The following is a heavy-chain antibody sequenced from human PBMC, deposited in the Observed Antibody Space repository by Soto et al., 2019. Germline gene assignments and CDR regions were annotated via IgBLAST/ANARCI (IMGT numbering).Heavy chain of an antibody. Sequence: QVQLVQSGAEVKKPGSSVKVSCKASGGTFSSYAISWVRQAPGQGLEWMGGIIPIFGTANYAQKFQGRVTITEDESTSTGYMGLSSLRSEDTAVYYCARSGYYGSGSYLEGWFDPWGQGTLVTVSS. CDR2: IIPIFGTA. CDR3: ARSGYYGSGSYLEGWFDP. CDR1: GGTFSSYA. V-gene: IGHV1-69*12. J-gene: IGHJ5*02. D-gene: IGHD3-10*01.